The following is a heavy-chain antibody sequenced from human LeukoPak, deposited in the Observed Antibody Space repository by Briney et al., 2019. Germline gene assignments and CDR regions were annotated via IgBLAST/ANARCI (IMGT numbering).Heavy chain of an antibody. CDR1: GYTFTGYY. J-gene: IGHJ3*01. CDR2: INPNSGDT. D-gene: IGHD2-21*01. V-gene: IGHV1-2*02. Sequence: GASVKVSCKASGYTFTGYYLHWVRQAPGQGPKWMGWINPNSGDTKSAQRFQGSVTMTRDTSISTAYMELSRLRSDDTAVFYCARGGVIDAFDFWGQGTMVTVSS. CDR3: ARGGVIDAFDF.